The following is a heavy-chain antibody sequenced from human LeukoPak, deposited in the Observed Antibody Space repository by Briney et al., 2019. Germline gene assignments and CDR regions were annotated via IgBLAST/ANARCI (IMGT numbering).Heavy chain of an antibody. J-gene: IGHJ4*02. V-gene: IGHV4-4*07. CDR3: ARDGQTGSYSSGWHGGFDY. D-gene: IGHD6-19*01. CDR1: GDSISSYY. Sequence: PETLSLTCTVSGDSISSYYWSWIRQPAGKGLEWIGRIYISGSTNYNPSLKSRVTMSVDTSKNQFSLKLSSVTAADTAVYYCARDGQTGSYSSGWHGGFDYWGQGTLVTVSS. CDR2: IYISGST.